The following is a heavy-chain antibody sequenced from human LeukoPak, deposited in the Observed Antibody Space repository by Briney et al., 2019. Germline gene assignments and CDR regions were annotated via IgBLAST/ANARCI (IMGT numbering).Heavy chain of an antibody. J-gene: IGHJ5*02. CDR3: ARDAVAFWSGPKKAINWFDP. CDR1: GFTFSDYY. Sequence: GGSLRLSCAASGFTFSDYYMSWIRQAPGKGLEWVSYISSSGSTIYYADSVKGRFTISRDNAKNSLYLQMNSLRAEDTAVYYCARDAVAFWSGPKKAINWFDPWGQGTLVTVSS. CDR2: ISSSGSTI. V-gene: IGHV3-11*04. D-gene: IGHD3-3*01.